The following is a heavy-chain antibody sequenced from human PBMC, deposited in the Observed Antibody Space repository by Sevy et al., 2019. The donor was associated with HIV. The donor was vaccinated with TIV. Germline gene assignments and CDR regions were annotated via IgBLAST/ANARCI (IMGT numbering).Heavy chain of an antibody. CDR3: ARDMGIAAAGTRGGFDY. D-gene: IGHD6-13*01. CDR1: GGSISSYY. J-gene: IGHJ4*02. CDR2: IYYSGRT. V-gene: IGHV4-59*01. Sequence: SETLSLTCTVSGGSISSYYWSWIRQPPGKGLEWIGYIYYSGRTNYNPSLKSRLTISVDTSKNQFSLKLSSVTAADTAGYYCARDMGIAAAGTRGGFDYWGQGTLVTVSS.